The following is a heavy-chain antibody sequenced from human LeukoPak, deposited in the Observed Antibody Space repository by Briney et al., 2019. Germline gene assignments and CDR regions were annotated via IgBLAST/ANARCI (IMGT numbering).Heavy chain of an antibody. Sequence: GGSLSLSCAASGFTFSSYGMHWVRQAPGKGLEWVAVISYDGSNKYYADSVKGRFTISRDNSKNTLYLQMNSLRAEDTAVYYCAKGTDSGSDYWGQGTLVTVSS. CDR2: ISYDGSNK. J-gene: IGHJ4*02. CDR1: GFTFSSYG. V-gene: IGHV3-30*18. D-gene: IGHD1-26*01. CDR3: AKGTDSGSDY.